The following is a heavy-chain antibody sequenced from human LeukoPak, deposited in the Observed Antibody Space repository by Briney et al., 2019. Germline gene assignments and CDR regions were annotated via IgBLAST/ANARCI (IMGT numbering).Heavy chain of an antibody. V-gene: IGHV1-8*01. J-gene: IGHJ5*02. CDR2: MNPNSGNT. Sequence: GASVKVSCKASGYTFTSYDINWVRQATGQGLEWMGWMNPNSGNTGYAQKFQGRVTMTRNTSISTAYMELSSLRSEDTAVYYCARGARRDYYDSSGCYYSVVGFDPWGQGTLVTVSS. D-gene: IGHD3-22*01. CDR1: GYTFTSYD. CDR3: ARGARRDYYDSSGCYYSVVGFDP.